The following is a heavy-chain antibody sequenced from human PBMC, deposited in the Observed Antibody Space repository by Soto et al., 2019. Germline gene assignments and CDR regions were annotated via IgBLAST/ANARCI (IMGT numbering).Heavy chain of an antibody. CDR3: ASTSFGGEEYYDYYGMDV. CDR1: GGSISSSSYY. D-gene: IGHD3-3*01. V-gene: IGHV4-39*01. J-gene: IGHJ6*02. Sequence: QLQLQESGPGLVKPSETLSLTCTVSGGSISSSSYYWGWIRQPPGKGLEWIGSIYCSGSTYYNPSLKSRVTISVDTSKNQFSLKLSSVTAADTAVYYCASTSFGGEEYYDYYGMDVWGQGTTVTVAS. CDR2: IYCSGST.